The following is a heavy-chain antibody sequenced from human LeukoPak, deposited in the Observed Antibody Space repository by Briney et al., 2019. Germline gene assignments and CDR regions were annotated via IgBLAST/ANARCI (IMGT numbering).Heavy chain of an antibody. J-gene: IGHJ4*02. Sequence: GGSLRLSCAASGFTFRIYAMSWVLQAPGKGLEWVSAISGSGGSTYYADSVKGRFTISRDNSKNTLYLQMNSLRAEDTALYYCAKDAIGYSGYDRTYYLDYWGQGTLVTGSS. CDR1: GFTFRIYA. D-gene: IGHD5-12*01. V-gene: IGHV3-23*01. CDR2: ISGSGGST. CDR3: AKDAIGYSGYDRTYYLDY.